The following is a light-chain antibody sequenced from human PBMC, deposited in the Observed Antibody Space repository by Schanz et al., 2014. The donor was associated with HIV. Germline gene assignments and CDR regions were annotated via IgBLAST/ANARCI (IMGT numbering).Light chain of an antibody. CDR1: SSDVGGHNY. CDR3: CSYGGSSVV. CDR2: EVS. Sequence: QSALTQPPSASGSPGQSVTISCTGTSSDVGGHNYVSWYQHHPGKAPKLIIFEVSERPSGVPDRFSGSKSGNTASLTISGLQAEDEGKYYCCSYGGSSVVFGGGTKVTVL. V-gene: IGLV2-8*01. J-gene: IGLJ2*01.